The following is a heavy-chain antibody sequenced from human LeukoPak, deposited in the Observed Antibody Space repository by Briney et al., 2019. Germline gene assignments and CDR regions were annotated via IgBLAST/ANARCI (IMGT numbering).Heavy chain of an antibody. CDR1: GGSISSNSYY. D-gene: IGHD3/OR15-3a*01. V-gene: IGHV4-39*01. J-gene: IGHJ4*02. Sequence: PSETLSLTCTVSGGSISSNSYYWGWIRQPPGKGLEWIGSIYYSGSPYYNPSLKSRVTISVDTSKNQSSLKVISVTAADTAVYYCARWRTARTGFDYWGQGTLVTVSS. CDR2: IYYSGSP. CDR3: ARWRTARTGFDY.